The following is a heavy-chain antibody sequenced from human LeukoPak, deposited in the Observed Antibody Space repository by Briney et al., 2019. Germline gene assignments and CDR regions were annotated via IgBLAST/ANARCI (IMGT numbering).Heavy chain of an antibody. CDR2: ISGSGAYT. D-gene: IGHD3-10*01. V-gene: IGHV3-23*01. Sequence: PGGTLRLSCAASGFTFSNYGMAWVRQAPGKGLEWVSAISGSGAYTYYADSVKGRFIISRDNSKNTLSLQMTSLRSEDTALYYCAKNRFTGLGNYRYFDSWGQGALVTVSS. CDR3: AKNRFTGLGNYRYFDS. J-gene: IGHJ4*02. CDR1: GFTFSNYG.